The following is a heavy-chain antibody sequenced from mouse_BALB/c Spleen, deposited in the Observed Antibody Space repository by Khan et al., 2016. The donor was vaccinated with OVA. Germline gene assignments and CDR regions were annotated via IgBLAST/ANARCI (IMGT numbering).Heavy chain of an antibody. J-gene: IGHJ3*01. D-gene: IGHD2-14*01. CDR1: GYTFTNYG. CDR3: VREGGCRYVVRWFAY. CDR2: INTNTGEP. V-gene: IGHV9-3*02. Sequence: QIQLVQSGPELKKPGETVKISCKASGYTFTNYGMNWVKQAPGKGLKWMGWINTNTGEPTYAEELKGRFAFSLETSASTSYLQVNNMKNEDTTTYFCVREGGCRYVVRWFAYWGEGTLVTVSA.